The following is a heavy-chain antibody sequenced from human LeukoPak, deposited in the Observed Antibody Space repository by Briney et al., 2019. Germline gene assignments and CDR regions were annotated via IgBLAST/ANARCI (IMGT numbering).Heavy chain of an antibody. V-gene: IGHV3-21*01. J-gene: IGHJ4*02. CDR3: ARVGWELAYFDY. D-gene: IGHD1-26*01. CDR1: GFTFSSYS. CDR2: ISSSSSYI. Sequence: GGSLRLSCAASGFTFSSYSMNWVRQAPGKGLEWVSSISSSSSYIYYADSVKGRFTISRDNAKNSLYPQMNSLRAEDTAVYYCARVGWELAYFDYWGQGTLVTVSS.